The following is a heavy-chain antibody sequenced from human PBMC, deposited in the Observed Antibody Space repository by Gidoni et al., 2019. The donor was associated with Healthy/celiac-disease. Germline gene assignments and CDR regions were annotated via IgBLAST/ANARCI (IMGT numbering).Heavy chain of an antibody. D-gene: IGHD2-2*01. CDR1: GFTFSSYG. J-gene: IGHJ6*02. Sequence: QVQLVESGGGVVQPGRSLRLSCAASGFTFSSYGMHWVRQAPGKGLEWVAVISYDGSNKYYADSVKGRFTISRDNSKNTLYLQMNSLRAEDTAVYYCAKPHVVVPYYGMDVWGQGTTVTVSS. CDR3: AKPHVVVPYYGMDV. CDR2: ISYDGSNK. V-gene: IGHV3-30*18.